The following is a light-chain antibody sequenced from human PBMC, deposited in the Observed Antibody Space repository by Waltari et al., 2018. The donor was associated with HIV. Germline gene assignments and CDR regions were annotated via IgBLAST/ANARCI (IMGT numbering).Light chain of an antibody. CDR3: LTYVSDSGTWK. Sequence: QSPLTQPASVSGNPGQSVTITCTGTTIDVANYNLVSWYQQHPGKAPKLLIYDVSKRPSGVSSRFSGSKSGYWASLTISGLLTEDESYYYCLTYVSDSGTWKFGGGTYLTV. J-gene: IGLJ3*02. V-gene: IGLV2-23*02. CDR2: DVS. CDR1: TIDVANYNL.